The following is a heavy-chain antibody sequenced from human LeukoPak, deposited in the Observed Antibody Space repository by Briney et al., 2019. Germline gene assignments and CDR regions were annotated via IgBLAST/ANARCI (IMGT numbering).Heavy chain of an antibody. V-gene: IGHV3-30*18. CDR2: ISYDGSNK. CDR1: GFTFSSYG. CDR3: AKDRPHDYGDYGLFDY. D-gene: IGHD4-17*01. Sequence: GGSLRLSCAASGFTFSSYGMHWVRQAPGKGLEWVAVISYDGSNKYYADSVKGRFTISRDNSKNTLYLQMNSLRAEDTAVYYCAKDRPHDYGDYGLFDYWGQGTLVTVSS. J-gene: IGHJ4*02.